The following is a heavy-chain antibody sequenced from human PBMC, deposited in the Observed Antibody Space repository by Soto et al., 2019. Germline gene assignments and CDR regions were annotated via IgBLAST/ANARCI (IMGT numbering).Heavy chain of an antibody. J-gene: IGHJ4*02. CDR2: VSESGTGT. V-gene: IGHV3-23*01. D-gene: IGHD1-26*01. CDR1: GFTLSTYA. CDR3: AKGGRRRGSYPPLDY. Sequence: GGSLRLSCAASGFTLSTYAMTWVRQAPGKGLEWVSGVSESGTGTFYADSVRGRFTVSRDNSKNTVYLQMSSLRAEDTATYYCAKGGRRRGSYPPLDYWGQGTLVTVSS.